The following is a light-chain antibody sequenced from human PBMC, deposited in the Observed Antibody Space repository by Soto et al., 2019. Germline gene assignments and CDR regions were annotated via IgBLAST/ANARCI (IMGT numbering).Light chain of an antibody. CDR1: SSDVGGYNY. Sequence: QSALTQPPSASGSPGQSVTISCTGTSSDVGGYNYVSWYQHHPVKAPKLMIYEVSKRPSGVPDRFSGSKSGNTASLTVSGLQAEDEADYYCSSYAGSNTVVFGGGTKLTVL. CDR2: EVS. J-gene: IGLJ2*01. CDR3: SSYAGSNTVV. V-gene: IGLV2-8*01.